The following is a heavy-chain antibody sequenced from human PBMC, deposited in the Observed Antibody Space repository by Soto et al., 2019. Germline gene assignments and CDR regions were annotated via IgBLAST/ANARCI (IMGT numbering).Heavy chain of an antibody. D-gene: IGHD3-3*01. CDR2: IYYSGST. CDR1: GGSISSYY. J-gene: IGHJ5*02. CDR3: AGARIFGEDFGLAP. Sequence: SETLSLTCTVSGGSISSYYWSWIRQPPGKGLEWIGYIYYSGSTNYNPSLKSRVTISVDTSKNQFSLKLSSVTAADTAVYYCAGARIFGEDFGLAPWGQGTPVTVSS. V-gene: IGHV4-59*01.